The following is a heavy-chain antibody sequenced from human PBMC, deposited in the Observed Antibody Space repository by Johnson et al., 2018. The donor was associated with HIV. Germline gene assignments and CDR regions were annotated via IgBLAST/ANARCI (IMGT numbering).Heavy chain of an antibody. D-gene: IGHD2-15*01. V-gene: IGHV3-30*04. CDR2: MSYDGSNK. CDR3: ARDDGGGGDAFDI. CDR1: GFTFSSYA. J-gene: IGHJ3*02. Sequence: VQLVESGGGVVQPGRSLRLSCAASGFTFSSYAMHWVRQAPGKGLEWVAVMSYDGSNKYYADSVKGRFTISRDNSKNTLYLQMNSLRAEDTAVYYCARDDGGGGDAFDIWGQGTVVTVSS.